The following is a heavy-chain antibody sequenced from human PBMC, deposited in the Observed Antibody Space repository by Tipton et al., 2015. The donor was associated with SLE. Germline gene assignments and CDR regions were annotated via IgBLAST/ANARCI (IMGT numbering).Heavy chain of an antibody. CDR2: ITGSGDRT. D-gene: IGHD3-3*01. V-gene: IGHV3-23*01. J-gene: IGHJ4*02. Sequence: GSLGLSCAASGFTFSNYAMSWVRQAPGKGLEWVSAITGSGDRTYYIDSVKGRFTISRDNSKNSLYLQMNGLRAEDTAVYYCARSPVDYWNGYSAWGQGTLVAVSS. CDR3: ARSPVDYWNGYSA. CDR1: GFTFSNYA.